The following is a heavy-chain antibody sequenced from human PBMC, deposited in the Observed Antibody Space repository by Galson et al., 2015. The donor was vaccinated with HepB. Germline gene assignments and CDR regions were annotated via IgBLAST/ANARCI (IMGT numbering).Heavy chain of an antibody. V-gene: IGHV1-69*04. CDR3: ARDLHGSRNYYEYYFDS. J-gene: IGHJ4*02. CDR1: GDTFSVYA. CDR2: IIPIIGLV. D-gene: IGHD3-3*01. Sequence: SVKVSCKASGDTFSVYAISWVRQAPGQGLEWVGRIIPIIGLVKYAQKFQGRVTITADKSTSTAYMELSSLRSEDTAVYYCARDLHGSRNYYEYYFDSWGQGTLVTVSS.